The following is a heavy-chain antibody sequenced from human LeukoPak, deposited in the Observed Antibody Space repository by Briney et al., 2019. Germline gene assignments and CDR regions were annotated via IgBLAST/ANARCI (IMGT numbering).Heavy chain of an antibody. CDR1: GGSISSSSYY. J-gene: IGHJ6*03. CDR3: AIYGSGSPFRAHYYYYMDV. CDR2: IYYSGST. D-gene: IGHD1-26*01. V-gene: IGHV4-39*01. Sequence: PSETLSLTCTVSGGSISSSSYYWGWIRQPPGKGLEWIGSIYYSGSTYYNPSLKSRVTISVDTSKNQFSLKLSSVTAADTAVYYCAIYGSGSPFRAHYYYYMDVWGKGTTVTVSS.